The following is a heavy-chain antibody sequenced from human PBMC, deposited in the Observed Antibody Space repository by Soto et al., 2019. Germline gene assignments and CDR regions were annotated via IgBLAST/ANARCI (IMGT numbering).Heavy chain of an antibody. Sequence: EVQLVESGGGLVQPGGSLRLSCADSGFTFSGYWMHWVRQAPGKGLVWVSRINTDGSSTSYADSVKGRFTISRDNAKNTLYLQMNSLIAEDTAVYYCARAPVITFREGGMDVWGQGTTVSVSS. CDR1: GFTFSGYW. D-gene: IGHD3-16*01. J-gene: IGHJ6*02. V-gene: IGHV3-74*01. CDR3: ARAPVITFREGGMDV. CDR2: INTDGSST.